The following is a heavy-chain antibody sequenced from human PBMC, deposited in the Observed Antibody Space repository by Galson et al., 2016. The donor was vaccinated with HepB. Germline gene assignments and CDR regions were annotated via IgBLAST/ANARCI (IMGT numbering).Heavy chain of an antibody. J-gene: IGHJ6*01. V-gene: IGHV4-39*01. CDR2: IYYSGNT. CDR1: GGSISGSSYY. CDR3: ASKEWTSKSHYFYGLDV. D-gene: IGHD3-3*01. Sequence: ETLSLTCTVSGGSISGSSYYWGWIRQPPGKGLEWIGSIYYSGNTYYNPSLKSRVTISGDTSTNQFSLKLSSVTAADTAVYFCASKEWTSKSHYFYGLDVWGQGTTVIVSS.